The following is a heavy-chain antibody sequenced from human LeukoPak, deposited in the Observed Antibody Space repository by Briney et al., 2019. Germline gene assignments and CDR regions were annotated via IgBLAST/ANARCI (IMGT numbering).Heavy chain of an antibody. D-gene: IGHD3-22*01. Sequence: GGSLRLSCAASGFTFSIYAMSWVRQAPGKGLEWVSGISGSGGNTNYADPVKGRFTISRDNSKNTLYLQMNSLRAEDTAVYYCAKESRNNSGYYRDCWGQGTLVTVSS. CDR3: AKESRNNSGYYRDC. V-gene: IGHV3-23*01. CDR2: ISGSGGNT. J-gene: IGHJ4*02. CDR1: GFTFSIYA.